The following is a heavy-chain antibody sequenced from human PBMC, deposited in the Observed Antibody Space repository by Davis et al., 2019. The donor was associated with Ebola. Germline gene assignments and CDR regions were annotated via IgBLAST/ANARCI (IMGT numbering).Heavy chain of an antibody. V-gene: IGHV3-30*02. J-gene: IGHJ4*02. CDR3: ARGHSSGWEKGVCDY. D-gene: IGHD6-19*01. CDR2: IRYDGSDK. Sequence: GESLKISCAASGFTFSSFGMHWVRQAPGKGLEWVAFIRYDGSDKYYADSVKGRFTISRDNSKNTLYLQMNSLRPEDTAVYYCARGHSSGWEKGVCDYWGQGTLVTVSS. CDR1: GFTFSSFG.